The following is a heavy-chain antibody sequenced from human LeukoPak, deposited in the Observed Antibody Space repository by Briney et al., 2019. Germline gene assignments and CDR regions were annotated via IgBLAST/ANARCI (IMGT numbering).Heavy chain of an antibody. J-gene: IGHJ6*02. CDR3: AGVPYDFWSGYYSYYYYYGMDV. D-gene: IGHD3-3*01. CDR1: GFTFSSYA. CDR2: ISYDGSNK. Sequence: GGSLRLSCAASGFTFSSYAMHWVRQAPGKGLEWVAVISYDGSNKYYADSVKGRFTISRDNSKNTLYLQMNSLRAEDTAVYYCAGVPYDFWSGYYSYYYYYGMDVWGQGTTVTVSS. V-gene: IGHV3-30*14.